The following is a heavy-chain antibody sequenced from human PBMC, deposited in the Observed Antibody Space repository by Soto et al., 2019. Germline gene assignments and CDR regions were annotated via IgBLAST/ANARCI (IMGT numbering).Heavy chain of an antibody. CDR3: ARSLWFGAPFDY. CDR1: GGTFSSYA. Sequence: WASVKVSCKASGGTFSSYAISWVRQAPGQGLEWMGGIIPIFGTANYAQKFQGRVTITADESTSTAYMELSSLRSEDTAVYYCARSLWFGAPFDYWGQGTLVTVSS. J-gene: IGHJ4*02. D-gene: IGHD3-10*01. CDR2: IIPIFGTA. V-gene: IGHV1-69*13.